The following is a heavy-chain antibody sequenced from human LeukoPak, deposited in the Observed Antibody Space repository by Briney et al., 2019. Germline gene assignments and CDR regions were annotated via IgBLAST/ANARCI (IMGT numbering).Heavy chain of an antibody. J-gene: IGHJ5*02. CDR1: GGTFSSYA. CDR3: ARVGGITMVRGRFDL. V-gene: IGHV1-69*13. Sequence: GASVKVSCKASGGTFSSYAISWVRQAPGQGLEWMGGIIPIFGTANYAQKFQGRVTITADESTSTAYMELSSLRSEDTAVYYCARVGGITMVRGRFDLWGQGTLVTVSS. D-gene: IGHD3-10*01. CDR2: IIPIFGTA.